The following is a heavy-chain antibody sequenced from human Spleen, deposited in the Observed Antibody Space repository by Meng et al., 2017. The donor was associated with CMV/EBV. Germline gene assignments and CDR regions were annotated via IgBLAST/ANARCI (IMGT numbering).Heavy chain of an antibody. CDR3: ARDNKGYYGSGSYGMDV. CDR1: GFTFRRFR. V-gene: IGHV3-21*01. J-gene: IGHJ6*02. D-gene: IGHD3-10*01. Sequence: GGSLRLSCAASGFTFRRFRMSWVRQAPGKGLECVSSISSSSSYIYYADSVKGRFTISRDNAKNSLYLQMNSLRAEDTAVYYCARDNKGYYGSGSYGMDVWGQGTTVTVSS. CDR2: ISSSSSYI.